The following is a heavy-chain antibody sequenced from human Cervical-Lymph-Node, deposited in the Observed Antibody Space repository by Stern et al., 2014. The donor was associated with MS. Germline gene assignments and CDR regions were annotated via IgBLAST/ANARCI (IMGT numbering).Heavy chain of an antibody. Sequence: DVQLVESGGGVIQPGGSLRLSFTASGFTVSRAYMTWVRQDPGKGLAWVSLITNVGSTFYTDSVKGRFTISRDDSKNTVYLHMTSLRAEDTAMYYCARDTSSPERSDWWGQGTLVTVSS. CDR1: GFTVSRAY. V-gene: IGHV3-53*01. CDR2: ITNVGST. J-gene: IGHJ4*02. D-gene: IGHD1-1*01. CDR3: ARDTSSPERSDW.